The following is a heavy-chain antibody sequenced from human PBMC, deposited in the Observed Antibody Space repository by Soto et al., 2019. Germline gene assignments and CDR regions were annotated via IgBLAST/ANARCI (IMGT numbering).Heavy chain of an antibody. J-gene: IGHJ4*02. V-gene: IGHV4-34*01. CDR2: INHSGST. Sequence: QVQLQQWGAGLLKPSETLSLTCAVYGGSFSGYYWSWIRQPPGKGLEWIGEINHSGSTNYNPSLKGRVTISVDTSKNQFSLKLSSVTAADTAVYYCARGLGYDYVWGSYRTYFDYWGQGTLVTVSS. CDR1: GGSFSGYY. CDR3: ARGLGYDYVWGSYRTYFDY. D-gene: IGHD3-16*02.